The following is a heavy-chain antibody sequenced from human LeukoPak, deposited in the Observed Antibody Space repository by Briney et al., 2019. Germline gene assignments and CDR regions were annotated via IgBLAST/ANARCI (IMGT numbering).Heavy chain of an antibody. D-gene: IGHD4-17*01. CDR1: GGSISSYY. J-gene: IGHJ5*02. CDR3: ARHGDGDYVVTDWFDP. CDR2: IYYSGST. Sequence: SETLSLTCTVSGGSISSYYWSWIRQPPGKGLEWIGYIYYSGSTNYNPSRKSRVTISVDTSKNQFSLKLSSVTAADTAVYYCARHGDGDYVVTDWFDPWGQGTLVTVSS. V-gene: IGHV4-59*08.